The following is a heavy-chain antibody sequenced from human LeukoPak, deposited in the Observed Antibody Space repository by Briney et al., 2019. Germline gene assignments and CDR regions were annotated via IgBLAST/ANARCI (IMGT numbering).Heavy chain of an antibody. D-gene: IGHD6-13*01. V-gene: IGHV3-72*01. CDR2: SRNKGDSYTS. Sequence: GGTLRLSCAASGFTFSDSFMSWVPQAPGKGREGVVRSRNKGDSYTSEYAAAVRGKFTTSRDESKNSLYLQISSLETEDAAVYFCATSSWYRLAYWGQGSLVTVSS. J-gene: IGHJ4*02. CDR3: ATSSWYRLAY. CDR1: GFTFSDSF.